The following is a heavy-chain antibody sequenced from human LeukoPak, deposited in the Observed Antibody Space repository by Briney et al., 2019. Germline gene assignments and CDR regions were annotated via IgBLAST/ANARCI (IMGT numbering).Heavy chain of an antibody. Sequence: GASVKVSCKASGYTFTGYCMHWVRQAPGQGLEWMGWINPNSGGTNYAQKFQGRVTMTRDTSISTAYMELSRLRSDDTAVYYCARDEGYSGYDPFDYWGQGTLVTVSS. J-gene: IGHJ4*02. CDR2: INPNSGGT. CDR1: GYTFTGYC. D-gene: IGHD5-12*01. V-gene: IGHV1-2*02. CDR3: ARDEGYSGYDPFDY.